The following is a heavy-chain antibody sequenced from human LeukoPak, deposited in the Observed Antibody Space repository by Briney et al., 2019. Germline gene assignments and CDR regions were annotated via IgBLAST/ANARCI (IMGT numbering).Heavy chain of an antibody. J-gene: IGHJ5*02. CDR1: GFTFSSYA. D-gene: IGHD3-16*01. V-gene: IGHV3-23*01. Sequence: PGGSLRLSCAASGFTFSSYAMSWVRQAPGKGLEWVSGISGSGGSTYYADSVKGRFTISRDNSKNTLYLQMNSLRAEDTAVYYCAKEFRDYVWGTQEGWFDPWGQGTLVTVSS. CDR2: ISGSGGST. CDR3: AKEFRDYVWGTQEGWFDP.